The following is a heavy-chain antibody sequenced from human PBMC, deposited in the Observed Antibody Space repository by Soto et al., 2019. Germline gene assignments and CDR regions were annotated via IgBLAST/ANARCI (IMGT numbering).Heavy chain of an antibody. CDR3: ARRYCSGGSCSQRIDEYFYFGMDV. J-gene: IGHJ6*02. Sequence: PGGSLRLSCAASGFTFSSYAMHWVRQAPGKGLEWVAVISYDGSNKYYADSVKGRFTISRDNSKNTLYLQMNSLRAEDTAVYYCARRYCSGGSCSQRIDEYFYFGMDVWGQGTTVTVSS. CDR1: GFTFSSYA. D-gene: IGHD2-15*01. V-gene: IGHV3-30-3*01. CDR2: ISYDGSNK.